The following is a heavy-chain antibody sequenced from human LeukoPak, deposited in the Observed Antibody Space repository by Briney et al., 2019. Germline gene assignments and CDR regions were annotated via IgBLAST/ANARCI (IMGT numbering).Heavy chain of an antibody. D-gene: IGHD2-2*01. CDR1: GGTFSSYA. V-gene: IGHV1-69*01. CDR2: IIPIFGTA. CDR3: ARSYCSSTSCALDYYYYGMDV. J-gene: IGHJ6*04. Sequence: GASVKVSCKASGGTFSSYAISWVRDAPGQGLEWMGGIIPIFGTANYAQKFQGRFTITADESTRTAYMELSSLRSEETAVYYCARSYCSSTSCALDYYYYGMDVWGKGTTVTVS.